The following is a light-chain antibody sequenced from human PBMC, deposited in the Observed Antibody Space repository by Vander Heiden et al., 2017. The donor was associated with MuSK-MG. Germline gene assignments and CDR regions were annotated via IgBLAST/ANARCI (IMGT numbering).Light chain of an antibody. CDR2: DAS. CDR3: QQYDNLPLT. J-gene: IGKJ4*01. CDR1: QDISNY. V-gene: IGKV1-33*01. Sequence: IQLTQSPSSLSASVGDRVTITCQASQDISNYLNWYQQKPGKAPKLLIYDASNLETGVPSRFSGSGSGTDFTFTISSLQPEDIATYYCQQYDNLPLTFGGGTKVXIK.